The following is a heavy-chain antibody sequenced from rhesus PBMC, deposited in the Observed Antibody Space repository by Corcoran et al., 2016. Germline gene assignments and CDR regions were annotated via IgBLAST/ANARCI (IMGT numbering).Heavy chain of an antibody. CDR3: ARIHSSGWYRFDV. J-gene: IGHJ5-1*01. Sequence: QLQLQESGPGLVKPSETLSLTCAVSGGSISSNYWSWIRQPPGKGLEGFGRISGSGGSTDYNPSLKSRVTISTDTSKNQFSLKLSSVTAADTAVYYCARIHSSGWYRFDVWGAGVLVTVSS. CDR2: ISGSGGST. CDR1: GGSISSNY. V-gene: IGHV4-173*01. D-gene: IGHD6-31*01.